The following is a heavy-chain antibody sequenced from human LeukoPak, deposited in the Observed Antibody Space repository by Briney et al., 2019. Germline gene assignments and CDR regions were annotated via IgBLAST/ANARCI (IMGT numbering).Heavy chain of an antibody. CDR3: ARDRERRHYYYGMDV. V-gene: IGHV1-46*01. CDR1: GYTFTSYY. J-gene: IGHJ6*04. CDR2: INPSGGST. Sequence: RASVKVSCKASGYTFTSYYMHWVRQAPGQGLEWMGIINPSGGSTSYAQKFQGRVTMTRDTSTSTVYMELSSLRSEDTAVYYCARDRERRHYYYGMDVWGKGTTVTVSS. D-gene: IGHD1-1*01.